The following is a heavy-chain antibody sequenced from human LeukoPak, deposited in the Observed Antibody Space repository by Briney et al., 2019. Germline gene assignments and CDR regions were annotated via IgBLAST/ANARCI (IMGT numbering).Heavy chain of an antibody. CDR2: INLKSGNA. V-gene: IGHV1-8*03. Sequence: GASVKVSFKASGYTFTTYDINWVRQATGQGLEWMGWINLKSGNAGYAQNFQGRVTITRDTSISTAYMELCGLRSEDTAVYYCARVAGSIDYWGQGTLVTVSS. CDR3: ARVAGSIDY. CDR1: GYTFTTYD. J-gene: IGHJ4*02. D-gene: IGHD6-19*01.